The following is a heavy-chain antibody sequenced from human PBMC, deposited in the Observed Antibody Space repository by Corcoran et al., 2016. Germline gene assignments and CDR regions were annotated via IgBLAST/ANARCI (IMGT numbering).Heavy chain of an antibody. CDR3: TAEPIVVDV. CDR2: IKSKTDGGTT. D-gene: IGHD3-3*01. CDR1: GFTFSNAW. Sequence: EVQRVESGGGVVQPGGSLRPSCAASGFTFSNAWMSWVRQAPGKGLEWVGRIKSKTDGGTTDYAAPVKVRFTISNEDSTNTLKLQMNSRKTEDTEVYYWTAEPIVVDVWGQGTTVTVSS. V-gene: IGHV3-15*01. J-gene: IGHJ6*02.